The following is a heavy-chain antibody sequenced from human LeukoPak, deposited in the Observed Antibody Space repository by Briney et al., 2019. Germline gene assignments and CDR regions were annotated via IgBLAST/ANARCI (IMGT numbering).Heavy chain of an antibody. CDR2: IYTSGST. CDR1: GGSISSYY. Sequence: SETLSLTCTVSGGSISSYYWSWIRQPAGKGLEWIGRIYTSGSTNYNPSLKSRVTISVDKSKNQFSLKLSSVTAADTAVYYCARDKEQWLVCIGDAFDIWGQGTMVTVSS. CDR3: ARDKEQWLVCIGDAFDI. D-gene: IGHD6-19*01. V-gene: IGHV4-4*07. J-gene: IGHJ3*02.